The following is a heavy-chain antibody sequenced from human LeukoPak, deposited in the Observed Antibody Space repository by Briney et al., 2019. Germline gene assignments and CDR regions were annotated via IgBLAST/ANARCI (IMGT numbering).Heavy chain of an antibody. V-gene: IGHV3-48*03. J-gene: IGHJ6*03. CDR2: ISSSGSTI. Sequence: GGSLRLSCAASGFTFSSYEMHWVRQAPGKGLEWVSYISSSGSTIYYADSVKGRFTISRDNAKNSLYLQMNSLRDEDTAVYYCARDPYSGSYGDYYYYYMDVWGKGTTVTISS. CDR3: ARDPYSGSYGDYYYYYMDV. D-gene: IGHD1-26*01. CDR1: GFTFSSYE.